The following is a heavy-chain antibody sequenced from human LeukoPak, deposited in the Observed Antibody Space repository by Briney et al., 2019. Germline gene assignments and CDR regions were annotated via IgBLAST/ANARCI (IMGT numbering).Heavy chain of an antibody. CDR1: GFTVSSNY. V-gene: IGHV3-53*01. CDR3: TKLKGWYGEGFFDY. Sequence: GGSLRLSCAASGFTVSSNYMSWVRQPAGKGLEWVSVLYSGGATFYADSVKGRFTISRDTSKNTLYLQMNDLRADDTAVYYCTKLKGWYGEGFFDYWGQGTLVTVSS. J-gene: IGHJ4*02. D-gene: IGHD6-19*01. CDR2: LYSGGAT.